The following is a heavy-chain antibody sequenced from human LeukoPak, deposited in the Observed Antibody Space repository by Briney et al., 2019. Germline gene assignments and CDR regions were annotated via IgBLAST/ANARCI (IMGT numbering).Heavy chain of an antibody. D-gene: IGHD5-12*01. CDR2: IIPIFGTA. CDR1: GYTFTSYG. CDR3: ARVNSGYDLYFDY. Sequence: SVNVSCKASGYTFTSYGISWVRQAPGQGLEWMGGIIPIFGTANYAQKFQGRVTITTDESTSTAYMELSSLRSEDTAVYYCARVNSGYDLYFDYWGQGTLVTVSS. V-gene: IGHV1-69*05. J-gene: IGHJ4*02.